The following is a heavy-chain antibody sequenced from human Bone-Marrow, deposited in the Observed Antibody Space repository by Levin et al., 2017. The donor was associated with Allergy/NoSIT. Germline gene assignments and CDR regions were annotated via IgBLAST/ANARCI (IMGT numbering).Heavy chain of an antibody. CDR1: GGTFSISYT. CDR3: ARGWRGYSHQFSWFDP. V-gene: IGHV1-69*06. D-gene: IGHD2-15*01. J-gene: IGHJ5*02. Sequence: KISCKASGGTFSISYTISWVRQAPGQGLEWMGGIIPIFGTTDYAQKFQGRVTITADKSTDPVYMELNSLKSEDTAVYYCARGWRGYSHQFSWFDPWGQGTLVTVSS. CDR2: IIPIFGTT.